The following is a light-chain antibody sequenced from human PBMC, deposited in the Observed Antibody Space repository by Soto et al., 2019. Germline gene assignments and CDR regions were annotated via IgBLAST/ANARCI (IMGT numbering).Light chain of an antibody. CDR1: QGIGND. J-gene: IGKJ2*01. CDR2: AAA. CDR3: LQHTSYPYT. Sequence: DIQMTQSPSSLSASVGDRVNITCRASQGIGNDLGWYQQKPGKAPKRLIYAAASLESGVPSRFGGMASGTEFPLKISSLQPEDFATSFCLQHTSYPYTFGPGTKLDIK. V-gene: IGKV1-17*01.